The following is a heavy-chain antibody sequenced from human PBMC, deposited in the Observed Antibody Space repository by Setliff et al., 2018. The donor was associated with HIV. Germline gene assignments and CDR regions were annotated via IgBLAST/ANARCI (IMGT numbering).Heavy chain of an antibody. CDR3: ARVPTNPDFYYYYMDV. CDR1: GGSISSNNYF. J-gene: IGHJ6*03. CDR2: IYYSGST. V-gene: IGHV4-39*01. Sequence: SETLSLTCTVSGGSISSNNYFWGWIRQPPEKGLEWIGSIYYSGSTYYNPSLKSRVTISIDTSRNQFSLKLTSVTAADTAMYYCARVPTNPDFYYYYMDVWGKGTTVTVSS.